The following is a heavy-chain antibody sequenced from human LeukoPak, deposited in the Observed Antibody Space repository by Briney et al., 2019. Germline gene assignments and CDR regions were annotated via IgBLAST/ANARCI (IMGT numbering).Heavy chain of an antibody. Sequence: ASVKVSCKDCGYTFTGYYMHWVRQAPGQGVEWVGWINPNSGGTNYAQKFRGRVTMTRDTSISTAYMELSRLRSNDPAVYYCARERGDYAFPFDYWGQGTLVTVSS. V-gene: IGHV1-2*02. J-gene: IGHJ4*02. CDR1: GYTFTGYY. D-gene: IGHD4-17*01. CDR2: INPNSGGT. CDR3: ARERGDYAFPFDY.